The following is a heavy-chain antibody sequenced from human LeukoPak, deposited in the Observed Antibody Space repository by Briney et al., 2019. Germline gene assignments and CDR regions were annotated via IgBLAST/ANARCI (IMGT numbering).Heavy chain of an antibody. CDR2: INHSGST. D-gene: IGHD6-6*01. J-gene: IGHJ4*02. CDR1: GGSFSGYY. Sequence: PSETLSLTCAVYGGSFSGYYWSWIRQPPGKGLEWIGEINHSGSTNYNPPLKSRVTISVDTSKNQFSLKLSSVTAADTAVYYCARGPHRIAARLDYWGQGTLVTVSS. CDR3: ARGPHRIAARLDY. V-gene: IGHV4-34*01.